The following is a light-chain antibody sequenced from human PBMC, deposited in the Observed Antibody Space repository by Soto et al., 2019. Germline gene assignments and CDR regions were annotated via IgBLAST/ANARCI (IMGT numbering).Light chain of an antibody. V-gene: IGLV1-40*01. J-gene: IGLJ3*02. Sequence: QSVLTQPPSVSGAPGQRVTISCSGSSSNIGADYDVHWYQQFPGTAPKLLIYDNTNRPSGVPDRFSGSKSGTSASLAITGLQAGDESDYYCQSFDISLSGRVFGAGTKLTVL. CDR3: QSFDISLSGRV. CDR2: DNT. CDR1: SSNIGADYD.